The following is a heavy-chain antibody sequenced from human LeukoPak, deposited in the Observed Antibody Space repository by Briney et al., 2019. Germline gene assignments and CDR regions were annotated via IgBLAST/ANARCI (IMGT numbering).Heavy chain of an antibody. CDR2: INSDGSST. CDR1: GFTFSSYW. J-gene: IGHJ4*02. Sequence: GGSLRLSCAASGFTFSSYWMHWVRQAPGKGLVWVSRINSDGSSTNYADSVKGRFTISRDNAKNTLYLQMNSLRAEDTAVYYCAREGLDYGDHIDYWGQGTLVTVSS. D-gene: IGHD4-17*01. V-gene: IGHV3-74*01. CDR3: AREGLDYGDHIDY.